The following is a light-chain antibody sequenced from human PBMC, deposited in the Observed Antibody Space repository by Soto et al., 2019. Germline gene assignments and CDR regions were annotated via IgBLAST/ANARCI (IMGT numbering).Light chain of an antibody. V-gene: IGKV1-5*03. CDR1: QSISGW. J-gene: IGKJ2*01. CDR2: KAS. Sequence: DIQMTQSPSTLSASVGDRVTITCRASQSISGWLAWYQQKPGKDPKLLIYKASTLERGVPSRFSGSGSGTEFTLTVSSLQPDECATYYCQQYKSYLYTFGQGTKREIK. CDR3: QQYKSYLYT.